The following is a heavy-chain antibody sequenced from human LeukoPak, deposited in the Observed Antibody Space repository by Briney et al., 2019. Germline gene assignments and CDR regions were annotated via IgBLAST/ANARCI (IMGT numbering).Heavy chain of an antibody. CDR3: ARADYDFVWGSYRLPDP. CDR1: GYTFTSYG. D-gene: IGHD3-16*02. V-gene: IGHV1-18*01. CDR2: IIAYNGNT. J-gene: IGHJ5*02. Sequence: ASVKVSCKASGYTFTSYGISWVRQAPGQGLEWMGWIIAYNGNTNYAQKLQGRVTMTRNTSISTAYMELSSLRSEDTAMYYCARADYDFVWGSYRLPDPWGQGTLVTVSS.